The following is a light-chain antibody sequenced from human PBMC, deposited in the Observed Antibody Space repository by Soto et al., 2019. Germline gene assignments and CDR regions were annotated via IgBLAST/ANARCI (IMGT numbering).Light chain of an antibody. Sequence: DIQMTQSPSSLSASVGDRVTITCRASQSISSNLNWYQQKPGEAPKLLIYGASSLQSGVPSRFNGSESGTDYTLTISSLQPDDFATYYCQQSYSTPYTFGQGTKLEIK. J-gene: IGKJ2*01. CDR1: QSISSN. CDR3: QQSYSTPYT. V-gene: IGKV1-39*01. CDR2: GAS.